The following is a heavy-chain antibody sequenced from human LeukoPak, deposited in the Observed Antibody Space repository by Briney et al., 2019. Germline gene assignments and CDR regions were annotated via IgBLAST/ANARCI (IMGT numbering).Heavy chain of an antibody. CDR1: GFTFSSYA. CDR3: AKDLGRMG. D-gene: IGHD3-16*01. CDR2: ISYDGSNK. V-gene: IGHV3-30-3*01. Sequence: GGSLRLSCAASGFTFSSYAMHWVRQAPGKGLEWVAVISYDGSNKYYADSVKGRFTISRDNSKNTLYLQMNSLRAEDTAVYYCAKDLGRMGWGQGTLVTVSS. J-gene: IGHJ4*02.